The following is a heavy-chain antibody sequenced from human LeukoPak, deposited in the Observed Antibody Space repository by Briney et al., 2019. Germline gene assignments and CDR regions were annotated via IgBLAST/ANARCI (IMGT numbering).Heavy chain of an antibody. CDR2: ISAYNGNT. CDR3: ARVITGTTEADAFDI. V-gene: IGHV1-18*01. Sequence: ASVKVSCKASGGTFSSYAISWVRQAPGQGLEWMGWISAYNGNTNYAQKLQGRVTMTTDTSTSTAYMELRSLRSDDTAVYYCARVITGTTEADAFDIWGQGTMVTVSS. CDR1: GGTFSSYA. D-gene: IGHD1-7*01. J-gene: IGHJ3*02.